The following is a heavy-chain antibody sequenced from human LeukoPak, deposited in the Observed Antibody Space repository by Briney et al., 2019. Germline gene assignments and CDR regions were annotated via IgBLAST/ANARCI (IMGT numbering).Heavy chain of an antibody. D-gene: IGHD4-17*01. CDR2: IYYSGST. Sequence: SETLSFTCTVSGVSISSSTYYWGWIRQPPGKGLGWIGSIYYSGSTYNNPSLKCRVTISVDTSKNQFSQKLSSVTATDTAVYYCARTYGDYDDAFDVWGQGTMAAVPS. CDR1: GVSISSSTYY. J-gene: IGHJ3*01. V-gene: IGHV4-39*01. CDR3: ARTYGDYDDAFDV.